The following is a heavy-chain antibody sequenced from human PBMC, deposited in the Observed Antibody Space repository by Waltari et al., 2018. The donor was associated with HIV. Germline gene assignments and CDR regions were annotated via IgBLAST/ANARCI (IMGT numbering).Heavy chain of an antibody. D-gene: IGHD1-1*01. CDR1: GGSFSGYY. CDR3: ARYWMKGYGFDP. Sequence: QVQLQQWGAGLLKPSETLSLTCAVYGGSFSGYYWSWIRQPPGKGLEWIGEINHSGSTNYNPSLKSRVTISVDTSKNQFSLKLSSVTAADTAVYYCARYWMKGYGFDPWGQGTLVTVSS. V-gene: IGHV4-34*01. CDR2: INHSGST. J-gene: IGHJ5*02.